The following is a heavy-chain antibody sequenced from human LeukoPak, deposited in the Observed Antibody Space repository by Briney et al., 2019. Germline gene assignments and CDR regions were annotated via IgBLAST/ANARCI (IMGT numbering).Heavy chain of an antibody. CDR1: GGSISSYY. CDR3: ARGEGPWYSSSWDASYNWFDP. D-gene: IGHD6-13*01. CDR2: IYYSGST. V-gene: IGHV4-59*01. Sequence: SSETLSLTCTVSGGSISSYYWSWIRQPPGKGLEWIGYIYYSGSTNYNPSLKSRVTISVDTSKNQFSLKLSSVTAADTAVYYCARGEGPWYSSSWDASYNWFDPWGQGTLVTVSS. J-gene: IGHJ5*02.